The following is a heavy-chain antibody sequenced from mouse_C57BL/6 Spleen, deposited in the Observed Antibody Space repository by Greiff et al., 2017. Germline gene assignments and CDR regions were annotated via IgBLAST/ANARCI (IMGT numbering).Heavy chain of an antibody. CDR1: GFTFSDYG. V-gene: IGHV5-17*01. CDR3: ARKAISHWYFDV. J-gene: IGHJ1*03. CDR2: ISSGSSTI. Sequence: EVQVVESGGGLVKPGGSLKLSCAASGFTFSDYGMHWVRQAPEKGLEWVAYISSGSSTIYYADTVKGRFTISRDNAKNNLFLQMTSLRSEDTAMYYCARKAISHWYFDVWGTGTTVTVSS.